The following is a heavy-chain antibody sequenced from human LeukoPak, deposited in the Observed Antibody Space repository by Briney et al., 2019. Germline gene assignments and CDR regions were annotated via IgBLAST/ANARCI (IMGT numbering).Heavy chain of an antibody. CDR2: ISAYNGNT. CDR1: GYTFTSYG. CDR3: AREYGDKGVLDV. J-gene: IGHJ6*04. D-gene: IGHD4-17*01. V-gene: IGHV1-18*04. Sequence: ASVKVSCKASGYTFTSYGISWMRQAPGQGLEWMGWISAYNGNTNSAQKLQGRVTMTTDTSTSTAYMELRSLRSDDTAVYYCAREYGDKGVLDVWGKGTTVTVPS.